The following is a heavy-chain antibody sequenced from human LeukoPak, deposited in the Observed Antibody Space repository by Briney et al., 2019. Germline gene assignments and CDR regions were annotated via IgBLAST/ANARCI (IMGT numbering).Heavy chain of an antibody. V-gene: IGHV4-59*01. CDR3: ARGVLYYDILTGYLDYYMDV. J-gene: IGHJ6*03. CDR2: IYYSGST. Sequence: SETLSLTCTVSGGSISNYYWSWIRQPPGKGLEWIGYIYYSGSTNYNPSLKSRVTISVDTSKNQFSLKLSSVTAADTAVYYCARGVLYYDILTGYLDYYMDVWGKGTTVTISS. CDR1: GGSISNYY. D-gene: IGHD3-9*01.